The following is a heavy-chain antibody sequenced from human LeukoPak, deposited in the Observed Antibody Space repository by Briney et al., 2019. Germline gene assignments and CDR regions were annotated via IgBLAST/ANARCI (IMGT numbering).Heavy chain of an antibody. J-gene: IGHJ4*02. V-gene: IGHV6-1*01. CDR2: THFRSKWYN. CDR3: ARGDYGGSSWLSD. CDR1: GDSLSTSSAT. D-gene: IGHD6-6*01. Sequence: SQTLSLTCAISGDSLSTSSATWNWIRQSPSRGLEWLGRTHFRSKWYNDYAASVESRITINPDTPQNQFSLHLNSVTPDDTAVYFCARGDYGGSSWLSDWGQGTLVTVSS.